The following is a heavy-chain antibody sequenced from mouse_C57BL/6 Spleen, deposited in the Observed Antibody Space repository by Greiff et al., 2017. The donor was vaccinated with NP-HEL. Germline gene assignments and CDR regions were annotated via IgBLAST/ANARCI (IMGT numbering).Heavy chain of an antibody. Sequence: EVQLQQSGPELVKPGASVKISCKASGYSFTGYYMNWVKQSPEKSLEWIGEINPSTGGTTYNQKFKAKATLTVDKSSSTAYMQLKSLTSEDSAVYYCARRGDYGLSDYWGQGTTLTVSS. CDR3: ARRGDYGLSDY. D-gene: IGHD1-2*01. J-gene: IGHJ2*01. CDR2: INPSTGGT. V-gene: IGHV1-42*01. CDR1: GYSFTGYY.